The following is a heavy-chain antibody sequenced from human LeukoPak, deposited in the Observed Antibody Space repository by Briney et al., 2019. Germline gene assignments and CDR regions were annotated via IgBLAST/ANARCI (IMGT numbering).Heavy chain of an antibody. CDR2: ISGSGGST. D-gene: IGHD5-24*01. CDR1: GFTFSSHG. V-gene: IGHV3-23*01. J-gene: IGHJ6*04. Sequence: PGGSLRLSCAASGFTFSSHGMSWVRQAPGKGLEWVSAISGSGGSTYYADSVKGRFTISRDNAKNSLYLQMNSLRAEDTAVYYCARGLEMATIRYGMDVWGKGTTVTISS. CDR3: ARGLEMATIRYGMDV.